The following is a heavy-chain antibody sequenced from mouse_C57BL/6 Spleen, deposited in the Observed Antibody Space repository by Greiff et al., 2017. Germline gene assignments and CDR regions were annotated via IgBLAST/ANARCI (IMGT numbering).Heavy chain of an antibody. Sequence: QVQLQQPGAELVKPGASVKLSCKASGYTFTSYWMHWVKQRPGQGLEWIGMIHPNSGSNNYNEKFKSKATLTVDKSSSTAYMQLSSLTSEDSAVYYCAAFSSPFAYWGQGTLVTVSA. D-gene: IGHD1-1*01. V-gene: IGHV1-64*01. CDR2: IHPNSGSN. J-gene: IGHJ3*01. CDR1: GYTFTSYW. CDR3: AAFSSPFAY.